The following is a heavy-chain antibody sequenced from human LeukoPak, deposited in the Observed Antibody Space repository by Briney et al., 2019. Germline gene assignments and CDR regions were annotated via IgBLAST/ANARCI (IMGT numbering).Heavy chain of an antibody. Sequence: GGSLRLSCAASGFTVGSNYMSWVRQAPGKGLEWVSVIYSGGSTYYADSVKGRFTISRDNSKNTLYLQMNSLRAEDTAVYYCAKDLGYSGPFDYWGQGTLVTVSS. D-gene: IGHD5-12*01. V-gene: IGHV3-53*01. CDR2: IYSGGST. J-gene: IGHJ4*02. CDR3: AKDLGYSGPFDY. CDR1: GFTVGSNY.